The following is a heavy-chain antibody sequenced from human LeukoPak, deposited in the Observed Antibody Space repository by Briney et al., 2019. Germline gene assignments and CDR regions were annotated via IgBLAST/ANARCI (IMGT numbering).Heavy chain of an antibody. J-gene: IGHJ3*02. CDR2: ISSSGSTI. CDR1: GFTFSSYE. CDR3: ARGLYCSGGSCYLTRGAFDI. Sequence: GGSLRLSCAASGFTFSSYEMNWVRQAPGKGLEWVSYISSSGSTIYYADSVKGRFTISRDNAKNSLYLQMNSLRAEDTAVYYCARGLYCSGGSCYLTRGAFDIWGQGTMVTVSS. D-gene: IGHD2-15*01. V-gene: IGHV3-48*03.